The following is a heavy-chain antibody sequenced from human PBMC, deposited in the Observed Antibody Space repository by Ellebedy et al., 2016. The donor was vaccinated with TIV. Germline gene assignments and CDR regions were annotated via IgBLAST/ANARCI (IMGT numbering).Heavy chain of an antibody. D-gene: IGHD3-10*01. CDR1: GGSISSYY. CDR2: IYYSGST. V-gene: IGHV4-39*01. CDR3: ARQGVGPFDP. J-gene: IGHJ5*02. Sequence: SETLSLXXTVSGGSISSYYWSWIRQPPGKGLEWIGSIYYSGSTYYNPSLKSRVTISVDTSKNQFSLKLSSVTAADTAVYYCARQGVGPFDPWGQGTLVTVSS.